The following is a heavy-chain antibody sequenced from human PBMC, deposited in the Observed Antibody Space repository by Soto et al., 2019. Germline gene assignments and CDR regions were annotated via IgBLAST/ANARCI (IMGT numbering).Heavy chain of an antibody. CDR1: GFTFDDYA. V-gene: IGHV3-9*01. D-gene: IGHD4-17*01. Sequence: PGGSLRLSCAASGFTFDDYAMHWVRQAPGKGLEWVSGISWNSGSIGYADSVKGRFTISRDNAKNSLYLQMNSLRAEDTALYYCAKISSYGTYYFDYWGQGTLVTVSS. CDR3: AKISSYGTYYFDY. J-gene: IGHJ4*02. CDR2: ISWNSGSI.